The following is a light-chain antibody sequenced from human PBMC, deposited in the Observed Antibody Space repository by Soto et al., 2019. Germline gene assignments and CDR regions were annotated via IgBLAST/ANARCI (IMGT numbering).Light chain of an antibody. CDR2: RNN. CDR3: ATWDASQSGNII. CDR1: SSNIGGNY. J-gene: IGLJ7*01. Sequence: QSVLTQPPSTSGTPGQRVTIPCFGSSSNIGGNYVFWYQHLPGTAPKLLIYRNNQRPSGVPDRFSGSKSGTSASLAISGLRAEDEADYYCATWDASQSGNIIFGGGTQLTVL. V-gene: IGLV1-47*01.